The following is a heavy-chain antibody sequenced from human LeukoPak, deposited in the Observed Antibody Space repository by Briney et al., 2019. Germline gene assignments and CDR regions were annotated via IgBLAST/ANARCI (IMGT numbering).Heavy chain of an antibody. Sequence: PSETLSLTCTVSGESINSFYWSWIRQPAGKGLEWIGRIYSSGSTNYSPSLKSRVTISVDTSKNQFSLKLSSVTAADTAVYYCARCLSSWFDPWGQGTLVTVSS. V-gene: IGHV4-4*07. J-gene: IGHJ5*02. CDR2: IYSSGST. CDR1: GESINSFY. D-gene: IGHD3-16*01. CDR3: ARCLSSWFDP.